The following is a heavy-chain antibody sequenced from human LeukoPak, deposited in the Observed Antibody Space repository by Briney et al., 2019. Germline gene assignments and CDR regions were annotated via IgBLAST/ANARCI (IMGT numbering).Heavy chain of an antibody. D-gene: IGHD2-15*01. V-gene: IGHV1-18*01. Sequence: ASVKVSCKASGYTFTSYGISWVRQAPGQGLERMGWISAYNGNTNYAQKLQGRVTMTTDTSTSTAYMELRSLRSDDTAVYYCARYGGLYCSGGSCYWGQGTLVTVSS. CDR2: ISAYNGNT. J-gene: IGHJ4*02. CDR3: ARYGGLYCSGGSCY. CDR1: GYTFTSYG.